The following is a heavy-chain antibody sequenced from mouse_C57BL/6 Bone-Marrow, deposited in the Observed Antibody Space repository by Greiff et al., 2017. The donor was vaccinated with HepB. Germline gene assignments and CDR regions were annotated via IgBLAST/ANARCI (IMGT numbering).Heavy chain of an antibody. CDR1: GYTFTSYG. Sequence: VQLQQSGAELARPGASVKLSCKASGYTFTSYGISWVKQRTGQGLEWIGEIYPRSGNTYYNEKFKGKATLTADKSSSTAYMELRSLTSEDSAVYFCARGLLWLRRYYFDYWGQGTTLTVSS. D-gene: IGHD2-2*01. CDR2: IYPRSGNT. CDR3: ARGLLWLRRYYFDY. J-gene: IGHJ2*01. V-gene: IGHV1-81*01.